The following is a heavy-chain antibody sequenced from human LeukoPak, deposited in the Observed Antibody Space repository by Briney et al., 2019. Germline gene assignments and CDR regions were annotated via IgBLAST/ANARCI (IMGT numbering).Heavy chain of an antibody. J-gene: IGHJ5*02. CDR1: GGXISSYY. CDR2: IYYSGNT. V-gene: IGHV4-59*01. CDR3: VRGRAWFDP. Sequence: SETLSLTCNVSGGXISSYYCSWIRQPPGKGLEWIGYIYYSGNTNYNSSLESRVTISVDTSKNQFSLRLNSVTAADTAVYYCVRGRAWFDPWGQGTLVTVSS. D-gene: IGHD3-10*01.